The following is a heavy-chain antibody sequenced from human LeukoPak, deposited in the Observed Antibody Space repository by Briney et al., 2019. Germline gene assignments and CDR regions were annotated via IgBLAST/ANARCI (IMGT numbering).Heavy chain of an antibody. CDR1: GFTFSSYS. Sequence: TGGSLRLSCAASGFTFSSYSMNWVRQAPGKGLEWVSYISSSSSTIYYADSVKGRFTISRDNAKNSLYLQMNSLRAEDTAVYYCARVGWELLRYFQHWGQGTLVTVSS. D-gene: IGHD1-26*01. CDR2: ISSSSSTI. J-gene: IGHJ1*01. CDR3: ARVGWELLRYFQH. V-gene: IGHV3-48*04.